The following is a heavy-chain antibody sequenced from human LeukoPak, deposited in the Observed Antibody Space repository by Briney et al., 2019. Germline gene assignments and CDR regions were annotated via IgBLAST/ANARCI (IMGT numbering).Heavy chain of an antibody. CDR1: GFSFSNYA. Sequence: GGSLRLSCAASGFSFSNYAMSWVRQAPGKGLEWVSAISGGGGTTYYTDSVKGRFTISRDNSKNTLYLQMNSLRAEDTAVYYCAKGGLRDAFDIWGQGTMVTVSS. CDR2: ISGGGGTT. J-gene: IGHJ3*02. V-gene: IGHV3-23*01. D-gene: IGHD4-17*01. CDR3: AKGGLRDAFDI.